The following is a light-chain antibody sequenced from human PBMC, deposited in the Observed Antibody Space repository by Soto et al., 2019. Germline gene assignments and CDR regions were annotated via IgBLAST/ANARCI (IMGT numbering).Light chain of an antibody. Sequence: DIQMTQSPSSLSASAGDRVTITCRASQNISIYLNWYQQKPGKAPKLLIYTVSNLQSGVPSRFSADGSGTDFTLTISRLQPEDFATYYCQQSSSTPPFTFGPGTKVDIK. CDR2: TVS. CDR3: QQSSSTPPFT. J-gene: IGKJ3*01. CDR1: QNISIY. V-gene: IGKV1-39*01.